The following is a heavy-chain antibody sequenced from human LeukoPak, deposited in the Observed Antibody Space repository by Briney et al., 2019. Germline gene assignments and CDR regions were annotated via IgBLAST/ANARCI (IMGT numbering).Heavy chain of an antibody. V-gene: IGHV3-74*01. CDR2: INSDGSTT. D-gene: IGHD2-21*01. Sequence: PGGSLRLSCAASGFTFSIYWMHWVRQAPGKGLVWVSRINSDGSTTSHADSVKGRFTISRDNAKNTLYLQMNSLRAEDTAVYYCAREGNLFDAFDIWGQGTMVTVSS. CDR1: GFTFSIYW. J-gene: IGHJ3*02. CDR3: AREGNLFDAFDI.